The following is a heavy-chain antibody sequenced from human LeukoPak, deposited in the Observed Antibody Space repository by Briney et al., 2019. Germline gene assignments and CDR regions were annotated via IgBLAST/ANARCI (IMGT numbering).Heavy chain of an antibody. D-gene: IGHD2/OR15-2a*01. CDR1: GFTFSSYG. Sequence: GGSLRLSCAASGFTFSSYGMHWVRQAPGKGLEWVAVISYDGSNKYYADSVKGRFTISRDNSKNTLYLQMNSLRAEDTAVYYCAKDQGGNFYGMDVWGQGTTVTASS. CDR3: AKDQGGNFYGMDV. J-gene: IGHJ6*02. V-gene: IGHV3-30*18. CDR2: ISYDGSNK.